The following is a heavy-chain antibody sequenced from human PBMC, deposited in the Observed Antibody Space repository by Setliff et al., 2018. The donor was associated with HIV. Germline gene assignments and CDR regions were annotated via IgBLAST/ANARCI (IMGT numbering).Heavy chain of an antibody. D-gene: IGHD2-15*01. CDR2: IGGSGDST. J-gene: IGHJ4*02. Sequence: GGSLRLSCEVSGFTFRDHYMTWVRQAPGKGLEWVSTIGGSGDSTYYADSVKGRFTISRDNSKNTLYLQMNSLRGDDTAVYFCARDSHCSGPSCYSGGQFFDYWGQGTLVTVSS. CDR1: GFTFRDHY. V-gene: IGHV3-23*01. CDR3: ARDSHCSGPSCYSGGQFFDY.